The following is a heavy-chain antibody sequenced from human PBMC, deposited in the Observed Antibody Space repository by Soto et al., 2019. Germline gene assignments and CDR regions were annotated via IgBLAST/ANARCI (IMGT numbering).Heavy chain of an antibody. D-gene: IGHD3-10*01. J-gene: IGHJ5*02. CDR1: GYTFTNYA. V-gene: IGHV1-3*04. Sequence: QVQLVQSGPEVKKPGDSVKVSCKTSGYTFTNYAMYWVRQAPGQRLEWMGWINTGKGNTKYSKKSQGRVTITRDTSASIVYMELSNLISEDMAIYYCARDPSIRRRSRFDPWGQVTLVTVSS. CDR2: INTGKGNT. CDR3: ARDPSIRRRSRFDP.